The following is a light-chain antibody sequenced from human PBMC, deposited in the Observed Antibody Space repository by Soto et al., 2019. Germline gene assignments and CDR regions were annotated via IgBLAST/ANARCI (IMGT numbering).Light chain of an antibody. CDR1: QSIGGY. CDR3: QQSYSNPFT. J-gene: IGKJ3*01. Sequence: DSQMTQSPSSLSASVGDRVTVTCRSSQSIGGYLNWYQQKPGKAPKLLMHAASTLQSGVPSRFSGSGSGTDYALTISSLQPEDFATYCCQQSYSNPFTFGPGTQVEIK. CDR2: AAS. V-gene: IGKV1-39*01.